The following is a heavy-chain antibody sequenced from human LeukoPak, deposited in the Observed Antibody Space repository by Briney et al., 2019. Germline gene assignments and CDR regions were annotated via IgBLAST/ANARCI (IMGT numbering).Heavy chain of an antibody. CDR2: IYYSGST. J-gene: IGHJ4*02. V-gene: IGHV4-39*07. Sequence: SETLSLTCTVSGGSISSSSYYWGWIRQPPGKGLEWIGSIYYSGSTYYNPSLKSRVTISVDTSGNQFSLKLSSLIAADTAIYYCARTLAAATYYFDYWGQGTLVTVSS. CDR1: GGSISSSSYY. D-gene: IGHD6-13*01. CDR3: ARTLAAATYYFDY.